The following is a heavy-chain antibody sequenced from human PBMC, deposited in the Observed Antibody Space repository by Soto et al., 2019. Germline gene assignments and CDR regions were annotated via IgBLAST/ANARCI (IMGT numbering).Heavy chain of an antibody. D-gene: IGHD5-18*01. CDR3: AKWAEVDTAIDKDGTDY. V-gene: IGHV3-23*01. Sequence: EVQLLESGGGLVQPGGSLRLSCAASGFTFSSYAMSWVRQAPGKGLEWVSAISGSGGSTYYADPVKGRFTISRDNSKNTLYLQMNSLRAEDTAVYYCAKWAEVDTAIDKDGTDYWGQGTLVTVSS. J-gene: IGHJ4*02. CDR2: ISGSGGST. CDR1: GFTFSSYA.